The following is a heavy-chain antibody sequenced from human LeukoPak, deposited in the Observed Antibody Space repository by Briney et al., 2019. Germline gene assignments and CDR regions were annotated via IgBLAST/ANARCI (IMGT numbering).Heavy chain of an antibody. CDR2: IIPIFGTA. J-gene: IGHJ6*03. Sequence: IGXVRQAPGQGXXXXGGIIPIFGTANYAQKFQGRVTITADKSTSTAYMELSSLRAEDTAVYYCAXXXXXXXXXXXXYXXXXVWGKGXTXTVSS. V-gene: IGHV1-69*06. CDR3: AXXXXXXXXXXXXYXXXXV.